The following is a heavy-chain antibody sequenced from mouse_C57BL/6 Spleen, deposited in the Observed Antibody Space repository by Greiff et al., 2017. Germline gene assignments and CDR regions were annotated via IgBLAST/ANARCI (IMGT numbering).Heavy chain of an antibody. CDR1: GYTFTTYP. V-gene: IGHV1-47*01. J-gene: IGHJ1*03. D-gene: IGHD1-1*01. CDR2: FHPYNDDT. CDR3: ARGLYYGSSYWYFDV. Sequence: QVQLQQSGAELVKPGASVKMSCKASGYTFTTYPIEWMKQNHGKSLEWIGNFHPYNDDTKYNEKFKGKATLTVEKSSSTVYLELSRLTSDDSAVYYCARGLYYGSSYWYFDVWGTGTTVTVSS.